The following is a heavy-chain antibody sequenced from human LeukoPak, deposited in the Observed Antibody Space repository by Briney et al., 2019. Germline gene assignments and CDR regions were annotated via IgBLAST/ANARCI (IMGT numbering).Heavy chain of an antibody. V-gene: IGHV1-46*01. CDR2: INPSGGST. J-gene: IGHJ4*02. Sequence: ASVKVSCKASGYTFTSYYMHWVRQTPGQGLEWMGIINPSGGSTSYAQKFQGRVTMTRDTSTSTVYMELSSLRSEDTAVYYCARGVIVAAGTKGTGPFDYWGQGTLVTVSS. D-gene: IGHD6-13*01. CDR1: GYTFTSYY. CDR3: ARGVIVAAGTKGTGPFDY.